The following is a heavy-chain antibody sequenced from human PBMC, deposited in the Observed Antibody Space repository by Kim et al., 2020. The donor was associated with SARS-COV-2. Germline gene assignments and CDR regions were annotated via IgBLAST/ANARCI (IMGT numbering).Heavy chain of an antibody. CDR1: GFTFGNYD. CDR3: AKRGDGTHRNFDS. CDR2: ISGGGTSV. Sequence: GGSLRLSCAASGFTFGNYDMAWVRQAPGEGLEWVSAISGGGTSVIYAGSVRGRFTISRDNSLNTMYLQMNSLRGEDTAVYFCAKRGDGTHRNFDSWGQGTLVKVSA. D-gene: IGHD1-26*01. J-gene: IGHJ4*02. V-gene: IGHV3-23*01.